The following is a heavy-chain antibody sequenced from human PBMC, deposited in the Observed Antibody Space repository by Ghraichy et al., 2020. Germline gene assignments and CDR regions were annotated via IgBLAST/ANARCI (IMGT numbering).Heavy chain of an antibody. J-gene: IGHJ4*02. D-gene: IGHD4-17*01. CDR3: ARDGGMTTVTRVDY. CDR2: IWYDGSNK. CDR1: GFTFSSYG. Sequence: GGSLRLSCAASGFTFSSYGMHWVLQAPGKGLEWVAVIWYDGSNKYYADSVKGRFTISRDNSKNTLYLQMNSLRAEDTAVYYCARDGGMTTVTRVDYWGQGTLVTVSS. V-gene: IGHV3-33*01.